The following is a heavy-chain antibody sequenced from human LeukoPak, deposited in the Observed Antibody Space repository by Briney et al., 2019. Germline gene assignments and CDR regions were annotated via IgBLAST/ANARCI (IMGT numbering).Heavy chain of an antibody. CDR3: ARPIVVVPAATSDWYFDL. CDR2: IYHSGST. V-gene: IGHV4-38-2*02. CDR1: GYSISSGYY. J-gene: IGHJ2*01. Sequence: PSETLSLTCTVSGYSISSGYYWGWIRQPPGKGLEWIGRIYHSGSTYYNPSLKSRVTISVDASKNQFSLKLSSVTAADTAVYYCARPIVVVPAATSDWYFDLWGRGTLVTVSS. D-gene: IGHD2-2*01.